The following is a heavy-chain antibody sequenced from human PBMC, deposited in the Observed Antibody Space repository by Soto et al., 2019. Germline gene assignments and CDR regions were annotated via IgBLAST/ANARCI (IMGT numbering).Heavy chain of an antibody. V-gene: IGHV1-69*02. CDR1: GGTFSSYT. CDR2: IIPILGIA. J-gene: IGHJ4*02. D-gene: IGHD2-2*01. Sequence: QVQLVQSGAEVQKPGSSVKVSCKASGGTFSSYTISWVRQAPGQGLEWMGRIIPILGIANYAQKFQGRVTITADKSTSTAYMELSSLRSEDTAVYYCARGKEVVPAAIHYYFDYWGQGTLVTVSS. CDR3: ARGKEVVPAAIHYYFDY.